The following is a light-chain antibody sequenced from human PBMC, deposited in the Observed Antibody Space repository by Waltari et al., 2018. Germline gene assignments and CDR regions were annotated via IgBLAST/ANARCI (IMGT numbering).Light chain of an antibody. Sequence: DIVLTQSPGTLSLSPGERATLSCRASQSVSRTLAWYQQKPGQAPRLLIYGASTRATGIPKRFSGGGSGTDFSLTISRLEPEDFAVYYCQHYVRLPATFGQGTKVEIK. CDR1: QSVSRT. J-gene: IGKJ1*01. V-gene: IGKV3-20*01. CDR2: GAS. CDR3: QHYVRLPAT.